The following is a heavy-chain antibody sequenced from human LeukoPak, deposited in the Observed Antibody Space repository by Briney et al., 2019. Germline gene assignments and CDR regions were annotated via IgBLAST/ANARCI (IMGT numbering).Heavy chain of an antibody. J-gene: IGHJ5*02. V-gene: IGHV1-69*02. Sequence: SVKVSCKASGGTFSSYTSSWVRQAPGQGLEWMGRIIPIPGIANYAQKFQGRVTITADKSTSTVYMELSSLRSEDTAVYYCARATVTTYGWFDPWGQGTLVTVSS. CDR3: ARATVTTYGWFDP. CDR1: GGTFSSYT. CDR2: IIPIPGIA. D-gene: IGHD4-11*01.